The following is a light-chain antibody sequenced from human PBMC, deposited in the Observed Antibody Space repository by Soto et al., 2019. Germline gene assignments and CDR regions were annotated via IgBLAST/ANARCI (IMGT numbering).Light chain of an antibody. V-gene: IGLV2-23*01. CDR1: SSDVGNYNL. CDR3: CSYAGSSTYV. CDR2: EDT. Sequence: QPVLTQPASVSGSAGQSITISCTGTSSDVGNYNLVSWYLHHPGKAPKLLIYEDTKRPSGVSNRFSGSRSGNTASLTVSGLQAEDETDYYCCSYAGSSTYVFGTGTQLTVL. J-gene: IGLJ1*01.